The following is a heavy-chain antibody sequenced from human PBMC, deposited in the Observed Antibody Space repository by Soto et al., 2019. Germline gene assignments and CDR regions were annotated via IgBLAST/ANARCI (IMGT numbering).Heavy chain of an antibody. CDR3: AGITYYYDSTGFFFHX. CDR1: GGSISSISYY. Sequence: SETLSLTCTVSGGSISSISYYWGWIRQPPGKGLELIGSIYYSGSTYYDPSLKSRVTISVDTSKNQFSLKLSSVTAADTAVYYCAGITYYYDSTGFFFHXWGQGTLVTVSX. D-gene: IGHD3-22*01. V-gene: IGHV4-39*01. CDR2: IYYSGST. J-gene: IGHJ4*02.